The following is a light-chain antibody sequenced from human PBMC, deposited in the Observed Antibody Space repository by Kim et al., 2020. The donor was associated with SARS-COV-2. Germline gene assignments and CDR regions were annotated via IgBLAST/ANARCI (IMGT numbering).Light chain of an antibody. J-gene: IGLJ2*01. CDR3: SSYAGSNNLV. CDR2: EVS. CDR1: SSDVGGHNY. Sequence: GQSVPISCTGTSSDVGGHNYVSWYQQHPGKAPKLMIYEVSKRPSGVPDRFSGSKSGNTASLTVSGLQAEDEADYYCSSYAGSNNLVFGGGTQLTVL. V-gene: IGLV2-8*01.